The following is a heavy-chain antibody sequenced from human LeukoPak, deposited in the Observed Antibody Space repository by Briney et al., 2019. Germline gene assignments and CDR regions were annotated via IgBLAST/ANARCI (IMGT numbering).Heavy chain of an antibody. D-gene: IGHD5-18*01. CDR3: ARDNVDTAMAYYYYGMDV. J-gene: IGHJ6*02. CDR1: RFTFSSHA. V-gene: IGHV3-23*01. Sequence: GGSLRLSCAASRFTFSSHAMSWVRQAPGKGLEWVSTISGGGGGTYYADSVRGRFTISRDNAKNTLYLEMDSLRAEDTAVYYCARDNVDTAMAYYYYGMDVWGQGTTVTVSS. CDR2: ISGGGGGT.